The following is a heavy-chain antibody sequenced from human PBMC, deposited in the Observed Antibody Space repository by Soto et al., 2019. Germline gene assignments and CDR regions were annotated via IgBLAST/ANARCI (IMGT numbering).Heavy chain of an antibody. V-gene: IGHV3-64*01. CDR3: ARDRFDCSSTSCQYYYYYYMDV. CDR1: GFTFSSYA. J-gene: IGHJ6*03. CDR2: ISSNGGST. D-gene: IGHD2-2*01. Sequence: TGGSMRLSCAASGFTFSSYAMHWVRQAPGKGLEYVSAISSNGGSTYYANSVKGRFTISRDNSKDTLYLQMGSLRAEDMAVYYCARDRFDCSSTSCQYYYYYYMDVWGKGTTVAVSS.